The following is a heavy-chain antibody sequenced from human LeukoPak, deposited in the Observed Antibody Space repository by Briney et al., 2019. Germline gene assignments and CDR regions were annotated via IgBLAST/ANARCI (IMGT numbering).Heavy chain of an antibody. D-gene: IGHD3-22*01. J-gene: IGHJ4*02. CDR3: ARDDKGFDY. CDR1: GFTFSRYA. V-gene: IGHV3-30*03. Sequence: GRSLRLTCAASGFTFSRYAMHWVRQAPGQGLEWVALISYDGSTQQYADSVKGRFTISGDKSKNTLYLQMNSLRAEDTAVYYCARDDKGFDYWGQGTLVTVSS. CDR2: ISYDGSTQ.